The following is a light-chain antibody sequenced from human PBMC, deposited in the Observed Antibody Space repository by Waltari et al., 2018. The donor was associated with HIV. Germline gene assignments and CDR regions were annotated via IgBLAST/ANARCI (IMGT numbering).Light chain of an antibody. V-gene: IGLV1-40*01. CDR2: GNN. J-gene: IGLJ3*02. CDR1: SSNIRAGYP. CDR3: QSYDSSLSGWV. Sequence: QSVLTPPPSVSGAPGQRVTISCPGSSSNIRAGYPLHWYQQLPDTAPTLVIYGNNNRPSGVPDRFSGSKSGTSASLAITGLQAKDEADYYCQSYDSSLSGWVFGGGTKLTVL.